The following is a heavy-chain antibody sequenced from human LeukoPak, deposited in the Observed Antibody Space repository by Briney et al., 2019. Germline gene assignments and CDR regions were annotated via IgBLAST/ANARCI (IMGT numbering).Heavy chain of an antibody. CDR3: ARSLVVVITTRGEFDY. D-gene: IGHD3-22*01. CDR2: INHSGST. V-gene: IGHV4-34*01. CDR1: GVSFSGYY. J-gene: IGHJ4*02. Sequence: PSETLSLTCAVYGVSFSGYYWSWIRQPPGKGLEWIGEINHSGSTNYNPSLKSRVTISVDTSKNQFSLKLSSVTAADTAVYYCARSLVVVITTRGEFDYWGQGTLVTVSS.